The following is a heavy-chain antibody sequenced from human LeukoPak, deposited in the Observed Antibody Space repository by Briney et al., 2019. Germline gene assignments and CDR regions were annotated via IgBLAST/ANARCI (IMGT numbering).Heavy chain of an antibody. CDR3: AKARNAVAGTGYYFDN. J-gene: IGHJ4*02. CDR1: GFTFDDYA. CDR2: VTWDGSFT. V-gene: IGHV3-43D*03. Sequence: PVGSLRLSCAASGFTFDDYAMHWVRQAPGKGLEWVSLVTWDGSFTYYVDSVKGRFTISRDNSKNSLYLQMNSLRAEDTAFYYCAKARNAVAGTGYYFDNWGQGTLVTVSS. D-gene: IGHD6-19*01.